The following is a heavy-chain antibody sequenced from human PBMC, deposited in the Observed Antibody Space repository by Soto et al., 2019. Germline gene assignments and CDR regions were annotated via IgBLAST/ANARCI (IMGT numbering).Heavy chain of an antibody. CDR2: ISAYNGNT. V-gene: IGHV1-18*01. J-gene: IGHJ6*03. CDR1: GYSFTNYG. CDR3: ARDRGVAPPVAGNTHYYYYMDV. Sequence: QARLVQSGVEVKKPGASVRVSCKASGYSFTNYGITWVRQAPGQGFGWMGWISAYNGNTNYAQKFQGRVTLTTDASTSTAYLELSSLRSDDTAVYYCARDRGVAPPVAGNTHYYYYMDVWGKGTTVTVSS. D-gene: IGHD6-19*01.